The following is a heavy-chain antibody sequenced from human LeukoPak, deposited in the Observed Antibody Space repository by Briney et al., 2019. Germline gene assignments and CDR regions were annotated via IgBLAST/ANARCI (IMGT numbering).Heavy chain of an antibody. Sequence: GGSLRLSCTASGFTFGDYAMSWVRQAPGKGLEWVGFIRSKAYGGTTEYAASVKGRFTISRDDSKSIAYLQMNSLKTEDTAVYYCTRAHDYGDATGYPDAFDIWGQGTMVTVSS. CDR1: GFTFGDYA. V-gene: IGHV3-49*04. CDR2: IRSKAYGGTT. D-gene: IGHD4-17*01. CDR3: TRAHDYGDATGYPDAFDI. J-gene: IGHJ3*02.